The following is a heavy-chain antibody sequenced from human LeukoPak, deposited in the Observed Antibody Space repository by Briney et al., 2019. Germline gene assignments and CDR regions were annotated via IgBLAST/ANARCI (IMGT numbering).Heavy chain of an antibody. CDR2: ISYDRSNK. V-gene: IGHV3-30*18. CDR3: AKGGDRITIFGVPSWAAEYYMDV. Sequence: GRSLRLSCAASGFTFSSYGMHWVRQAPGKGLEWVAVISYDRSNKFYADSVKGRFTISRDNSKNTLYLQMNSLRAEDTAVYYCAKGGDRITIFGVPSWAAEYYMDVWGKGTTVTVSS. D-gene: IGHD3-3*01. J-gene: IGHJ6*03. CDR1: GFTFSSYG.